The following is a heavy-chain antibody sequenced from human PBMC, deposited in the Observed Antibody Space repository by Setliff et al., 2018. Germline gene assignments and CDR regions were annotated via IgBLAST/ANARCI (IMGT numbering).Heavy chain of an antibody. Sequence: AGGSLRLSCVGSGFSFSSYAMTWVRQAPGKGLEWVSSVSGSGNTIYYADSVKGRFTISRDNAKNSLYLQMNSLRAEDTAVYYCARLPSRYSSGWYYFGYWGQGTLVTVSS. J-gene: IGHJ4*02. CDR3: ARLPSRYSSGWYYFGY. D-gene: IGHD6-19*01. CDR2: VSGSGNTI. CDR1: GFSFSSYA. V-gene: IGHV3-48*03.